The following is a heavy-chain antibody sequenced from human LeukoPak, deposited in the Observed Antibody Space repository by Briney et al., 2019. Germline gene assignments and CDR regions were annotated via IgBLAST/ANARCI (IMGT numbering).Heavy chain of an antibody. D-gene: IGHD2-2*02. CDR1: GFTFSSYW. V-gene: IGHV3-7*01. Sequence: GGSPRLSCAASGFTFSSYWMSWVRQAPGKGLEWVANIKQDGSEKYYVDSVKGRFTISRDNAKNSLYLQMNSLRAEDTAVYYCARDRENYCSSTSCYSWFDPWGQGTLVTVSS. J-gene: IGHJ5*02. CDR3: ARDRENYCSSTSCYSWFDP. CDR2: IKQDGSEK.